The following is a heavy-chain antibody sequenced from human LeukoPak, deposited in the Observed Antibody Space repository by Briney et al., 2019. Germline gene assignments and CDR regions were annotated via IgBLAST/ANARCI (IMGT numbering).Heavy chain of an antibody. J-gene: IGHJ4*02. CDR3: AMLNYYGSGSYDY. Sequence: PSQTLSLTCTVSGGAITSGGNYWSWIRQHPGKGLEWIGYMSDSGNTYYNPSLKSRVTISVDTSKNQFSLKLRSVTAADTAVYYCAMLNYYGSGSYDYWGQGTLVTVSS. CDR1: GGAITSGGNY. D-gene: IGHD3-10*01. CDR2: MSDSGNT. V-gene: IGHV4-31*03.